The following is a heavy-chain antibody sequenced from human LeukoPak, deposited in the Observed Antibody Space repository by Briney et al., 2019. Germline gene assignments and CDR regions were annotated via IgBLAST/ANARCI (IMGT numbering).Heavy chain of an antibody. J-gene: IGHJ4*02. D-gene: IGHD3-22*01. CDR1: GGSISSSSYY. CDR3: ARGGYYYDSSGYHSTVGY. V-gene: IGHV4-39*07. Sequence: SETLSLTCTVSGGSISSSSYYWGWIRQPPGKGLEWIGSIYYSGSTYYNPSLKSRVTISVDTSKNQFSLKLSSVTAADTAVYYCARGGYYYDSSGYHSTVGYWGQGTLVTVSS. CDR2: IYYSGST.